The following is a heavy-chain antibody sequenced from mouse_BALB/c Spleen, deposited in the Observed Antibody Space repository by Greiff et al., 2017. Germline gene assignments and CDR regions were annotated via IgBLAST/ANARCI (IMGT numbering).Heavy chain of an antibody. CDR2: IDPANGNT. CDR3: ARDYFYYAMDY. D-gene: IGHD1-1*01. V-gene: IGHV14-3*02. Sequence: VQLQQSGAELVKPGASVKLSCTASGFNIKDTYMHWVKQRPEQGLEWIGRIDPANGNTKYDPKFQGKATITADTSSNTAYLQLSSLTSEDTAVYYCARDYFYYAMDYWGQGTSVTVSS. CDR1: GFNIKDTY. J-gene: IGHJ4*01.